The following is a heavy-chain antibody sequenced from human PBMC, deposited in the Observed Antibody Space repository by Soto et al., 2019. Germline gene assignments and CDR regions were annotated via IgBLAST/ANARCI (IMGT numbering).Heavy chain of an antibody. D-gene: IGHD3-22*01. CDR3: ARGLTWTMFDL. CDR1: GGSISSYY. Sequence: QVQLQESGPGLVKASETLSLTCTVSGGSISSYYWSWIRQPPGKGLEWIGYIYYSGSTNYNPSLKSPVTISVDKSKNQFSLKLSSVTAADTAMYYCARGLTWTMFDLWGRGTLVTVSS. J-gene: IGHJ2*01. CDR2: IYYSGST. V-gene: IGHV4-59*01.